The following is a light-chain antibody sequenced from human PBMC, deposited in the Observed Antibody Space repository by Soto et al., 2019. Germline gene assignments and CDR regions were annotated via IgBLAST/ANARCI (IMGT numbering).Light chain of an antibody. CDR3: SSSAASNTLYV. Sequence: QSALTQPPSASGSPGQSVTISCTGTSSDVGAYNSVSWYQQHPGKAPKLIIYEVTKRPSGVPDRFSGSKSGNTASLTVSGLQADDEADYYCSSSAASNTLYVFGTGTKVTVL. V-gene: IGLV2-8*01. J-gene: IGLJ1*01. CDR1: SSDVGAYNS. CDR2: EVT.